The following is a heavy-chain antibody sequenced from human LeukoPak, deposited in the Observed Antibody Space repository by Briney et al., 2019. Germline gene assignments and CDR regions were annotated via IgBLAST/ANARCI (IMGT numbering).Heavy chain of an antibody. D-gene: IGHD3-16*01. CDR2: IKQDGSEK. Sequence: PGRSLRLSCAASGFTFSSYWMTWVRQAPGKGLEWVANIKQDGSEKYYVDSVKGRFTISRDNAKNSLYLQMNSLRAEDTAVYYCVLGTKGAYWGQGTLVTVSS. CDR1: GFTFSSYW. J-gene: IGHJ4*02. V-gene: IGHV3-7*03. CDR3: VLGTKGAY.